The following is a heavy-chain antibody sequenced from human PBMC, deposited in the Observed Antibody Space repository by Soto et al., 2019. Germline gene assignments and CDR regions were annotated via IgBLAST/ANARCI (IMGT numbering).Heavy chain of an antibody. J-gene: IGHJ4*02. CDR2: INPSGGST. CDR3: ARGGPEMATIGGFDY. V-gene: IGHV1-46*01. Sequence: QVQLVQPGAEVKKPGASVKVSCKASGYTFTNYYIHWVRQAPGQGLEWMGIINPSGGSTNYAQNFQGRVTLTRDTSTSTVYMELSSLRSEDTAVYYCARGGPEMATIGGFDYWGQGTLVTVSS. D-gene: IGHD5-12*01. CDR1: GYTFTNYY.